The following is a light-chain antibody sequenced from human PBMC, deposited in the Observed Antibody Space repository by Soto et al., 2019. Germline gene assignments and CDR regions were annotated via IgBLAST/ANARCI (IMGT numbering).Light chain of an antibody. V-gene: IGLV1-40*01. CDR2: GNS. Sequence: QSSLAQPPSLSGAPGQRFTISCTGSSSNIGANSDVHWYQQLTGAAPKLLIYGNSNRPSGVSDRFSGSKSGTSASLAITGLQAEDEADYYCQSYDSSLSGFYVFGTGTKVTVL. J-gene: IGLJ1*01. CDR1: SSNIGANSD. CDR3: QSYDSSLSGFYV.